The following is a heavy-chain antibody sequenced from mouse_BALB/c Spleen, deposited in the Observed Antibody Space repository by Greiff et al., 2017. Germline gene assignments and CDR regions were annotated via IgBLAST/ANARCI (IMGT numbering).Heavy chain of an antibody. D-gene: IGHD3-1*01. Sequence: EVQLQQSGPGLVKPSQSLSLTCTVTGYSITSDYAWNWIRQFPGNKLEWMGYISYSGSTSYNPSLKSRISITRDTSKNQFFLQLNSVTTEDTATYYCARARAKGYYAMDYWGQGTSVTVSS. V-gene: IGHV3-2*02. CDR1: GYSITSDYA. CDR3: ARARAKGYYAMDY. J-gene: IGHJ4*01. CDR2: ISYSGST.